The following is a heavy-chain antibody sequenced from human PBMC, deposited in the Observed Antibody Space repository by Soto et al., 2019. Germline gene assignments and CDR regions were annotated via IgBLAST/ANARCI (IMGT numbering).Heavy chain of an antibody. D-gene: IGHD2-15*01. V-gene: IGHV1-69*12. CDR3: ARDEMVVATGSRTWHYYYGMDV. CDR1: GGTFSTYA. Sequence: QVQLVQSGAEVKKPGSSVKVSCKSSGGTFSTYAISWVRQAPGQGLEWMGGIIPIFSTAHYAQKFQGRVTITADESTTTAYMEMISLRSEDTAVYYCARDEMVVATGSRTWHYYYGMDVWGHGTTVTVSS. CDR2: IIPIFSTA. J-gene: IGHJ6*02.